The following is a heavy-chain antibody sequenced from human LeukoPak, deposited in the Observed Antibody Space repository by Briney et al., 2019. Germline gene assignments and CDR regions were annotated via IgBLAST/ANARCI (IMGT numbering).Heavy chain of an antibody. J-gene: IGHJ3*02. V-gene: IGHV5-51*01. Sequence: GESLKISCMGSGYSFTTYWIDWVRQVPGKGLEWMGLIQPADSQTRYNPSFQGQVTLSDHKSINTAYLQWSSLRPSDTAMYYCARRLRTGGFDIWGQGTEVTVSS. CDR3: ARRLRTGGFDI. CDR2: IQPADSQT. D-gene: IGHD1-1*01. CDR1: GYSFTTYW.